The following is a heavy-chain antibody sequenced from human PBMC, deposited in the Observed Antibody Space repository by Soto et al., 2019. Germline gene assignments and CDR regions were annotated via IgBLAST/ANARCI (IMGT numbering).Heavy chain of an antibody. CDR2: IYYSGST. Sequence: AETLSLTCTVSGGSISSYYWSWIRQPPGKGLEWIGYIYYSGSTNYNPSLKSRVTISVDTSKNQFSLKLSSVTAADTAVYYCARGVGSSWHVDSWAHETLVTVSS. J-gene: IGHJ5*01. D-gene: IGHD6-13*01. CDR1: GGSISSYY. V-gene: IGHV4-59*01. CDR3: ARGVGSSWHVDS.